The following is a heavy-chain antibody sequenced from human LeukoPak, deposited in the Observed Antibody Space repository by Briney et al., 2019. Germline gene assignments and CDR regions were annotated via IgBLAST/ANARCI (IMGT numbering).Heavy chain of an antibody. J-gene: IGHJ5*02. Sequence: SATLSLTCAVYGGSFSGYYWSWIRQPPGKRLEWIGEINHSGSTNYNPSLKSRVTISVDTSKNQFSLKLSSVTAADTAVYYCARGSNPRRAHSREFDPWGQGTLVTVSS. CDR2: INHSGST. D-gene: IGHD4-11*01. CDR1: GGSFSGYY. CDR3: ARGSNPRRAHSREFDP. V-gene: IGHV4-34*01.